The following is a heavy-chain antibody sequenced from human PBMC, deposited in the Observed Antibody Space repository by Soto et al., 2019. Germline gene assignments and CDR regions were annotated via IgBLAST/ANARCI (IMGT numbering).Heavy chain of an antibody. Sequence: SETLSLTCAVYGGSFSGYYWSWIRQPPGKGLEWIGEINHSGSTNYNPSLKSRVTISVDTSKNQFSLKLSSVTAADTAVYYCARDFRGDSSGYYRSFDFWGQGTLVTVSS. J-gene: IGHJ4*02. V-gene: IGHV4-34*01. CDR3: ARDFRGDSSGYYRSFDF. CDR2: INHSGST. CDR1: GGSFSGYY. D-gene: IGHD3-22*01.